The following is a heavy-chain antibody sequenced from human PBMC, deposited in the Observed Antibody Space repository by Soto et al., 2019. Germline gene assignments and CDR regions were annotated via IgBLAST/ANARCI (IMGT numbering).Heavy chain of an antibody. V-gene: IGHV3-30-3*01. CDR3: ARECSLSVAAPGY. J-gene: IGHJ4*02. CDR1: GFTFSTYT. Sequence: QVHLVESGGGVVQPGRSLRLSCAASGFTFSTYTMYWVRQAPGKGLEWVAAISNNGINTHYADSVKGRFTISRDNSKNTLYVQMNSLRAEDTAVYYCARECSLSVAAPGYWGQGTLVTVSS. CDR2: ISNNGINT. D-gene: IGHD6-19*01.